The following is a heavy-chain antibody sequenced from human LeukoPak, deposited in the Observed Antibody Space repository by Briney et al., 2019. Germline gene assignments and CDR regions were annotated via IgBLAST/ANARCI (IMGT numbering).Heavy chain of an antibody. CDR3: ARGQRYSYGYYVMDV. J-gene: IGHJ6*02. Sequence: GGSLRLSCAASGFTFSSYAMHWVRQAPGKGLEGVAVISYDGSNKYYADSVKGRFTISRDNSKNTLYLQMNSLRAEDTAVYYCARGQRYSYGYYVMDVWGQGTTVTVSS. CDR2: ISYDGSNK. CDR1: GFTFSSYA. D-gene: IGHD5-18*01. V-gene: IGHV3-30-3*01.